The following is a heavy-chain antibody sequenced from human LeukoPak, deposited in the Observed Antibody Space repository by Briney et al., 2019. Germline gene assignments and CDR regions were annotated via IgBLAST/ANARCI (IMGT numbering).Heavy chain of an antibody. V-gene: IGHV4-4*07. CDR2: IYTSGST. CDR3: ARDSIVATTIDY. CDR1: GGSFSGYY. Sequence: SETLSLTCAVYGGSFSGYYWSWIRQPAGKGLEWIGRIYTSGSTNYNPSLKSRVTISVDTSKNQFSLKLSSVTAADTAVYYCARDSIVATTIDYWGQGTLVTVSS. J-gene: IGHJ4*02. D-gene: IGHD5-12*01.